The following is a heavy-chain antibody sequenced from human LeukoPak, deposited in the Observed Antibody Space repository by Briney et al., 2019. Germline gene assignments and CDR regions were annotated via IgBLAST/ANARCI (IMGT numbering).Heavy chain of an antibody. Sequence: ASVKVSCKVSGYTLTELSMHWVRQAPGKGLEWMGGFDPEDGETIYAQKFQGRVTMTGDTSTDTAYMELSSLRSEDTAVYYCARAICSSTSCFPYYYMDVWGKGTTVTVSS. J-gene: IGHJ6*03. CDR2: FDPEDGET. CDR3: ARAICSSTSCFPYYYMDV. D-gene: IGHD2-2*01. CDR1: GYTLTELS. V-gene: IGHV1-24*01.